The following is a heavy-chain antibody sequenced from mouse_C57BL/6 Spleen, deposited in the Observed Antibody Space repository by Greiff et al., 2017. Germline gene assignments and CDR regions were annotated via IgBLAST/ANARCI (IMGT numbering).Heavy chain of an antibody. D-gene: IGHD1-1*01. CDR1: GFTFSSYA. CDR3: AREMGFYGSSYVRAMDY. CDR2: ISDGGSYT. Sequence: EVKLEESGGGLVKPGGSLKLSCAASGFTFSSYAMSWVRQTPEKRLEWVATISDGGSYTYYPDNVKGRFTISRDNAKNNLYLQMSHLKSEDTAMYYCAREMGFYGSSYVRAMDYWGQGTSVTVSS. J-gene: IGHJ4*01. V-gene: IGHV5-4*01.